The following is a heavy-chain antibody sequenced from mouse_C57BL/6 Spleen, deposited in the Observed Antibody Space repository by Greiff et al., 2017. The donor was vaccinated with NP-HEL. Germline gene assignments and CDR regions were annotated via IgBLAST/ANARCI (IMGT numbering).Heavy chain of an antibody. Sequence: VQLQQSGAELVRPGASVTLSCKASGYTFTDYEMHWVKQTPVHGLEWIGAIDPETGGTAYNQKFKGKAILTADKSSSTAYMELRSLTSEDSAVYYCTRPSYDYDERGYAMDYWGQGTSVTVSS. J-gene: IGHJ4*01. V-gene: IGHV1-15*01. D-gene: IGHD2-4*01. CDR3: TRPSYDYDERGYAMDY. CDR1: GYTFTDYE. CDR2: IDPETGGT.